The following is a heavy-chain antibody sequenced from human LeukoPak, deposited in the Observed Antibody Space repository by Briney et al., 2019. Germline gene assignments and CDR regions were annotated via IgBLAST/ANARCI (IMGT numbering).Heavy chain of an antibody. V-gene: IGHV3-23*01. Sequence: GGSLRLSCAASGFTFSSYVMSWVRQAPGKGLEWVSGISGIGDNTYYADSVKGRFPISRDNSKNTLYLQMNSLRAEDTAVYYCAKGYSGGSYSDWGQGTLVTASS. CDR3: AKGYSGGSYSD. J-gene: IGHJ4*02. CDR2: ISGIGDNT. D-gene: IGHD1-26*01. CDR1: GFTFSSYV.